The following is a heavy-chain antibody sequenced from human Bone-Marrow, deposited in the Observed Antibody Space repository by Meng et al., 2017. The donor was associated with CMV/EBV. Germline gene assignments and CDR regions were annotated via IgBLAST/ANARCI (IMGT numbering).Heavy chain of an antibody. CDR3: ARDFFPYYYDSSGNRSIGE. V-gene: IGHV3-21*01. Sequence: TFSSYNRHWVRQAPGKGLEWVSSISSGSSYIFYADSVRGRFTISRDNAKNSLYLQMNSLRAEDTAVYYCARDFFPYYYDSSGNRSIGEWGQGTLVTVSS. CDR1: TFSSYN. D-gene: IGHD3-22*01. CDR2: ISSGSSYI. J-gene: IGHJ4*02.